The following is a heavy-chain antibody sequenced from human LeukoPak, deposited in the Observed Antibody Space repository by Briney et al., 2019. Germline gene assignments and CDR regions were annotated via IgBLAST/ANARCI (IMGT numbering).Heavy chain of an antibody. Sequence: PGGSLRLSCAASGFTVSSNYMSWVRQAPGKGLEWVSVIYSGGSTYYADSVKGRFTISRDNSKNTLYLQMNSLRAEDTAVYYCARGRPYYYGSGSYFGYWGQGTLVTVSS. CDR3: ARGRPYYYGSGSYFGY. D-gene: IGHD3-10*01. CDR2: IYSGGST. J-gene: IGHJ4*02. V-gene: IGHV3-53*01. CDR1: GFTVSSNY.